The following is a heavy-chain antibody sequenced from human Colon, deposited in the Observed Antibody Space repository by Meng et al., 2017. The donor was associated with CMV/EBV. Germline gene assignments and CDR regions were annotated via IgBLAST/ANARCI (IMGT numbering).Heavy chain of an antibody. CDR3: ARDRFYHDY. V-gene: IGHV3-21*01. CDR2: IVDSGDSM. CDR1: GFTLNSPFSTFS. J-gene: IGHJ4*02. Sequence: GESLKISCAASGFTLNSPFSTFSFNWVRQAPGKGLEWVASIVDSGDSMYYADSVKGRFTISRDNAKNSVYLQMNSLRAEDTATYFCARDRFYHDYWGQGILGTVSS. D-gene: IGHD2-2*01.